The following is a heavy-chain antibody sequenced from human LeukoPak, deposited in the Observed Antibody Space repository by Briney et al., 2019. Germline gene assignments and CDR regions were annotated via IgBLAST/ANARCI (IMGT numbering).Heavy chain of an antibody. D-gene: IGHD2-2*01. V-gene: IGHV3-48*04. J-gene: IGHJ4*02. CDR1: GFTFSDYW. CDR3: ARDTRGESDY. CDR2: ISSSSDTI. Sequence: PGGSLRLSCVSSGFTFSDYWMSWVRQAPGKGLEWVSYISSSSDTIYYADSVKGRFTISRDNAKNSLYLQMNSLRAEDTAVYYCARDTRGESDYWGQGTLVTVSS.